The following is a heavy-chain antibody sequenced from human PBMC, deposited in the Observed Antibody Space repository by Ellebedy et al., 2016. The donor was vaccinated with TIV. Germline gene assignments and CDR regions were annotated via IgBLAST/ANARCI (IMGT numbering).Heavy chain of an antibody. D-gene: IGHD4-23*01. CDR3: ARDCYGDNSDYYHGMDV. CDR1: GGSVSSGRHF. J-gene: IGHJ6*02. CDR2: IYYNASA. Sequence: MPSETLSLTCTVSGGSVSSGRHFWSWVRQPPGQGLEWIGYIYYNASADYNPSLKSRVTISVHTSKNQFSLRLSSVTAADTAVYYCARDCYGDNSDYYHGMDVWGQGTTVTVSS. V-gene: IGHV4-61*01.